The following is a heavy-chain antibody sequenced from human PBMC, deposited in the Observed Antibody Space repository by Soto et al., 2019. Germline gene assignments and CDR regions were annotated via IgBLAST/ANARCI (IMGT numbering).Heavy chain of an antibody. CDR1: GFIFSNFW. D-gene: IGHD1-26*01. CDR3: VRGGSHSFDY. J-gene: IGHJ4*02. V-gene: IGHV3-7*05. CDR2: IKEDGSEK. Sequence: EVQLVESGGGLVQPGGSLRLSCAASGFIFSNFWRSWVRQAPGKGLEWVANIKEDGSEKYHVDSVKGRFTISRDNVKNLMYLQMDSLRAEDTAVYKCVRGGSHSFDYCGQGTLVTVSS.